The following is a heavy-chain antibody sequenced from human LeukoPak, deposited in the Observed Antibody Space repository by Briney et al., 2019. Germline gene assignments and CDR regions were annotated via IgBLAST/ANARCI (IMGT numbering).Heavy chain of an antibody. D-gene: IGHD2-2*01. CDR3: ASGGYCSSTSCYVDY. V-gene: IGHV3-21*01. J-gene: IGHJ4*02. Sequence: GGSLRLSSAASGFTFSSYSMNWVRQAPGKGLEWVSSISSSSSYIYYADSVKGRFTISRDNAKNSLYLQMNSLRAEDTAVYYCASGGYCSSTSCYVDYWGQGTLVTVSS. CDR2: ISSSSSYI. CDR1: GFTFSSYS.